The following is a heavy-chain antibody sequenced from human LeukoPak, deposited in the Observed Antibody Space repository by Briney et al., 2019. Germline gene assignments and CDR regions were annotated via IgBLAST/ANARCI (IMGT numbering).Heavy chain of an antibody. CDR1: GGSFSGYY. Sequence: SETKSLTCAVYGGSFSGYYWSWIRQPPGKGLEWIGEINHSGSTNYNPSLKSRVTISVDTSKNQFSLKPSSVTAADTAVYCWARRRKYYGSGSYHPAVDYWGQGTLVTVSS. CDR2: INHSGST. J-gene: IGHJ4*02. V-gene: IGHV4-34*01. CDR3: ARRRKYYGSGSYHPAVDY. D-gene: IGHD3-10*01.